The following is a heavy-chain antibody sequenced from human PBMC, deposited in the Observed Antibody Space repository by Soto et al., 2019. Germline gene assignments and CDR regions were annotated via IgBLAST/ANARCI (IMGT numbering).Heavy chain of an antibody. CDR2: IYYSGST. Sequence: SETLSLTCTVSGGSISSGGYYWSWIRQHPGKGLEWIGYIYYSGSTYYNPSLKSRVTISVDTSKNQFSLKLSSVTAADTAVYYCASAMVRGVTIDYWGQGTLVTVSS. D-gene: IGHD3-10*01. CDR1: GGSISSGGYY. V-gene: IGHV4-31*03. CDR3: ASAMVRGVTIDY. J-gene: IGHJ4*02.